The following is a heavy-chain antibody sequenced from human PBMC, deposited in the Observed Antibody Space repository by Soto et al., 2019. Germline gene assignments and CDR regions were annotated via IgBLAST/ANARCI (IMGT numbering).Heavy chain of an antibody. Sequence: PSETLSLTCTVSGGSISSGGYYWSWIRQHPGKGLEWIGYIYYSGSTYYNPSLKSRVTISVDTSKNQFSLKLSSVTAADTAVYYCARDGISRGNRVGILMLSPEYYYYMDVWGKGTTVTVSS. CDR1: GGSISSGGYY. CDR3: ARDGISRGNRVGILMLSPEYYYYMDV. D-gene: IGHD2-8*01. J-gene: IGHJ6*03. V-gene: IGHV4-31*03. CDR2: IYYSGST.